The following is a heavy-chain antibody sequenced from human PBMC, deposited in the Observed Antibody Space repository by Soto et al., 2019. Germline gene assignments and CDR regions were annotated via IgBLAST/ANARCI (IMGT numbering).Heavy chain of an antibody. CDR2: FLASGGNT. J-gene: IGHJ4*02. CDR3: ASGGATIFGVIDS. D-gene: IGHD3-3*02. CDR1: GYSFFSYY. V-gene: IGHV1-46*01. Sequence: QVQLVQSGAAVGKPGASVKVSCKASGYSFFSYYIHWVRQAPGQGLEWMGRFLASGGNTFYAQRFRGRVSMTRDTSSTNTVSLELTSRTSDDTAVYYFASGGATIFGVIDSWGQGTRVTVSS.